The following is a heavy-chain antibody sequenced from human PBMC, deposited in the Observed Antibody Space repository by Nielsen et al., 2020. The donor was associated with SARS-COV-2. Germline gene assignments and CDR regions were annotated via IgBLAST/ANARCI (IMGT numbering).Heavy chain of an antibody. V-gene: IGHV3-33*08. J-gene: IGHJ4*02. Sequence: GGSLRLSCAASGFTFSSYGMHWVRQAPGKGLEWVAVIWYDGSNKYYEDSVKGRFTISRDNSKNTVYLQMNSLRAEDTAVYYCARDNTVSTTIDYWGQGTLVTVSS. CDR2: IWYDGSNK. CDR1: GFTFSSYG. CDR3: ARDNTVSTTIDY. D-gene: IGHD5/OR15-5a*01.